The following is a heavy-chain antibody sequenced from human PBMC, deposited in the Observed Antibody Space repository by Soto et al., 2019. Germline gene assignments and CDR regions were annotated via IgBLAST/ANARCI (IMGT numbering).Heavy chain of an antibody. CDR1: GFTFSSYG. CDR3: ARDSGDYGDPWGGTIDY. Sequence: QVQLVESGGGVVQPGRSLRLSCAASGFTFSSYGMHWVRQAPGKGLEWVAVIWYDGSNKYYADSVKGRFTISRDNSKNTLYLQMNSLRAEDTAVYYCARDSGDYGDPWGGTIDYWGQGTLVTVSS. CDR2: IWYDGSNK. D-gene: IGHD4-17*01. J-gene: IGHJ4*02. V-gene: IGHV3-33*01.